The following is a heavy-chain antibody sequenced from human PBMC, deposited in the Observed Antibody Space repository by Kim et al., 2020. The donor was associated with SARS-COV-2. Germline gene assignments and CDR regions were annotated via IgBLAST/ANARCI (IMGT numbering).Heavy chain of an antibody. CDR2: INHSGST. V-gene: IGHV4-34*01. D-gene: IGHD6-19*01. J-gene: IGHJ6*02. CDR3: ARGGIAVAALYYYYYYGMDV. Sequence: SETLSLTCAVYGGSFSGYYWSWIRQPPGKGLEWIGEINHSGSTNYNPSLKSRVTISVDTSKNQFSLKLSSVTAADTAVYYCARGGIAVAALYYYYYYGMDVWGQGTTVTVSS. CDR1: GGSFSGYY.